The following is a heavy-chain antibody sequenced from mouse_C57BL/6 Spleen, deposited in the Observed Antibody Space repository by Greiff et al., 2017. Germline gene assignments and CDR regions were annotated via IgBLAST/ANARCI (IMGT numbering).Heavy chain of an antibody. J-gene: IGHJ1*03. Sequence: QVQLQQSGPELVKPGASVKISCKASGYAFRSSWMNWVKTRPGKGLEWIGRIYPGDGDTNYNGKFKGKATLTADKSSSTAYMQISSLTSEDSAVYFYARSQLVYWYFDVWGTATTVTVSS. CDR2: IYPGDGDT. CDR3: ARSQLVYWYFDV. D-gene: IGHD4-1*02. CDR1: GYAFRSSW. V-gene: IGHV1-82*01.